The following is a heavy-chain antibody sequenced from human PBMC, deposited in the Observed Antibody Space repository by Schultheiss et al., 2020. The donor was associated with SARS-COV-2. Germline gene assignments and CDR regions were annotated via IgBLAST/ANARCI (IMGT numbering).Heavy chain of an antibody. CDR3: AKTAGPEHSYGMDV. D-gene: IGHD3-10*01. CDR2: IKQDGSEK. J-gene: IGHJ6*02. V-gene: IGHV3-7*01. Sequence: GGSLRLSCAASGFTFSSYAMHWVRQAPGKGLEWVANIKQDGSEKYYVDSVKGRFTISRDNAKNSLYLQMNSLRAEDTAVYYCAKTAGPEHSYGMDVWGQGTTVTVSS. CDR1: GFTFSSYA.